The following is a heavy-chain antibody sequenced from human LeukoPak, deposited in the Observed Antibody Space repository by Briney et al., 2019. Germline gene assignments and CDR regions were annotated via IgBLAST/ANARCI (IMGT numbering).Heavy chain of an antibody. CDR1: GFTFSSYG. J-gene: IGHJ6*02. D-gene: IGHD3-10*01. V-gene: IGHV1-2*04. CDR2: INPNSGGT. Sequence: GRSLRLSCAASGFTFSSYGMHWVRQAPGQGLEWMGWINPNSGGTNYAQKFQGWVTMTRDTSISTAYMELGRLRSDDTAVYYCARADGSGSFYGMDVWGQGTTVTVSS. CDR3: ARADGSGSFYGMDV.